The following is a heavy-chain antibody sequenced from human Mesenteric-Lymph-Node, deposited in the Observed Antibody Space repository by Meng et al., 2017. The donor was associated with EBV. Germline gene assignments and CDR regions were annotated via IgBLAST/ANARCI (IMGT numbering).Heavy chain of an antibody. V-gene: IGHV1-69-2*01. Sequence: EVQLVQSGAEVKQPGATVNSSCKVSGYTVTDYYIHLVQQAPGKGLEWLGLVDPQDDETTYAEKFRDRVTINADTSTDTAYMELSSLRSEDTAIYYCARSDGTKWILGYWGQGTLVTVSS. J-gene: IGHJ4*02. D-gene: IGHD2-2*03. CDR2: VDPQDDET. CDR3: ARSDGTKWILGY. CDR1: GYTVTDYY.